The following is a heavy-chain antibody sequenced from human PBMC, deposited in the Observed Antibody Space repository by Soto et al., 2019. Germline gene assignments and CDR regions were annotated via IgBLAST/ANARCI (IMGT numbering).Heavy chain of an antibody. J-gene: IGHJ2*01. Sequence: EVQLLESGGDLVQPGGSLRLSCAASGFTFSSYAMAWVRQAPGKGLEWVSGISGSGDSTYYADSVKGRVTISRDNSKNTLYLQMNSLRAEDTAVYYCAKSYYGGNTGYFDLWGRGTLVTVSS. V-gene: IGHV3-23*01. CDR1: GFTFSSYA. D-gene: IGHD4-17*01. CDR3: AKSYYGGNTGYFDL. CDR2: ISGSGDST.